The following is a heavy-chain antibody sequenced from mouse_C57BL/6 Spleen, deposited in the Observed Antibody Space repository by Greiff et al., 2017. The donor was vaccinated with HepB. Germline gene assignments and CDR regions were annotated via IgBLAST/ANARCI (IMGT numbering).Heavy chain of an antibody. Sequence: DVQLVESGPELVKPGDSVKISCKASGYSFTGYFMNWVMQSHGKSLEWIGRINPYNGDTFYNQKFKGKATLTVDKSSSTAHMELRSLTSEDSAVYCCARYYYGSSYWYFDVWGTGTTVTVSS. D-gene: IGHD1-1*01. J-gene: IGHJ1*03. CDR2: INPYNGDT. CDR3: ARYYYGSSYWYFDV. V-gene: IGHV1-20*01. CDR1: GYSFTGYF.